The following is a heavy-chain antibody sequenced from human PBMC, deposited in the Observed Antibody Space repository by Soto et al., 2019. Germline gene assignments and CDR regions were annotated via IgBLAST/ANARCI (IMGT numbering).Heavy chain of an antibody. J-gene: IGHJ5*02. CDR1: GGTFSSYA. CDR3: ATFRTQYNWFDP. Sequence: SVKVSCKAPGGTFSSYAISWVRQAPGQGLEWMGGIIPIFGTANYAQKFQGRVTITADESTSTAYMELSSLRSEDTAVYYCATFRTQYNWFDPWGQGTLVTVSS. CDR2: IIPIFGTA. D-gene: IGHD1-1*01. V-gene: IGHV1-69*13.